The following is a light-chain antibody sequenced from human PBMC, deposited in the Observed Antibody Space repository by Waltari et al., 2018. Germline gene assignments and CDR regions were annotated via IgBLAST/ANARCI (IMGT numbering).Light chain of an antibody. CDR1: SGHSSYA. CDR2: VNSDDSH. CDR3: QTGGFGIWV. J-gene: IGLJ3*02. V-gene: IGLV4-69*01. Sequence: QLMLTQSPSASASLGASVKLTCTLSSGHSSYAIAWHQRQPGKGPRYLMKVNSDDSHIKGDGIPDHFSGCSSGAARYLTVSSLQSEDEADYCCQTGGFGIWVFGGGTKLTVL.